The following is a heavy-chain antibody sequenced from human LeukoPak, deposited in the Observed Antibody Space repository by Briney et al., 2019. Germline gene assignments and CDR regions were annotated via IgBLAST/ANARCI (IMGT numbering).Heavy chain of an antibody. Sequence: ASVKVSCKASGYTFTSYDINWVRQATGQGLEWMGWMNPNSGNTDYAQKFQGRVTMTRNTSISTAYMELSSLRSEDTAVYYCARVGVGITIFGVVIRSYYFDYWGQGTLVTVSS. CDR2: MNPNSGNT. CDR3: ARVGVGITIFGVVIRSYYFDY. D-gene: IGHD3-3*01. CDR1: GYTFTSYD. J-gene: IGHJ4*02. V-gene: IGHV1-8*01.